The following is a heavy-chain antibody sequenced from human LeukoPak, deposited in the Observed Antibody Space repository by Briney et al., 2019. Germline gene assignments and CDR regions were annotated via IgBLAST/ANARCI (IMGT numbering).Heavy chain of an antibody. D-gene: IGHD5-12*01. V-gene: IGHV3-48*04. Sequence: GGSLRLSCAASGFTFSDYSMNWVRQAPGKGLERISYVGISSGNTKYADSVKGRFTISGDNAKNPLYLQMNSLRVEDTAVYYCARDYRYAFDNWGQGTLVTVSS. J-gene: IGHJ4*02. CDR1: GFTFSDYS. CDR3: ARDYRYAFDN. CDR2: VGISSGNT.